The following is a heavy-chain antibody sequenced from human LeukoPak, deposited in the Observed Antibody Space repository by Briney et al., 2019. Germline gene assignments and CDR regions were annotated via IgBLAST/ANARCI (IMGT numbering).Heavy chain of an antibody. CDR1: GFTFSRFW. CDR2: IKEDGSEK. J-gene: IGHJ4*02. D-gene: IGHD3-16*01. Sequence: GGSLRLSCAASGFTFSRFWMNWVRQAPGKGLEWVANIKEDGSEKYYVDSVKGRFTISRDNAKNSLYLQMNSLRAEDTAVYFCARVLGEFSPPDYWGQGTLVTVSS. V-gene: IGHV3-7*01. CDR3: ARVLGEFSPPDY.